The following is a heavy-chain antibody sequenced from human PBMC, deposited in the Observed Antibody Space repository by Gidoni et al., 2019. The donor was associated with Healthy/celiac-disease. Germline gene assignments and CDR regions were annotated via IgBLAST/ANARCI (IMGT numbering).Heavy chain of an antibody. CDR1: GFTCSSDW. CDR2: IKRDGRST. D-gene: IGHD6-13*01. J-gene: IGHJ4*02. CDR3: ARGQQLAHY. Sequence: EVQLVESGGGVVQHVGSLRPSCAASGFTCSSDWMHWVRQAPGKGLVWVSRIKRDGRSTSYADSVKGRFTISRDNAKNTLYLQMNSLRAEDTAVYYCARGQQLAHYWGQGTLVTVSS. V-gene: IGHV3-74*01.